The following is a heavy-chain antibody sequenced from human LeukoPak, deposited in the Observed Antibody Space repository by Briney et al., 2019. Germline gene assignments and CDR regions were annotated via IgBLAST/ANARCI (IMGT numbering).Heavy chain of an antibody. CDR3: ARGGSGYYLRGY. V-gene: IGHV1-2*06. CDR2: INPNSGGT. CDR1: GYTFTGYY. J-gene: IGHJ4*02. Sequence: ASVKVSCKASGYTFTGYYMHWVRQAPGQGLEWMGRINPNSGGTNYAQKFQGGVTMTRDTSISTAYMELSRLRSDDTAVYYCARGGSGYYLRGYWGQGTLVTVSS. D-gene: IGHD3-22*01.